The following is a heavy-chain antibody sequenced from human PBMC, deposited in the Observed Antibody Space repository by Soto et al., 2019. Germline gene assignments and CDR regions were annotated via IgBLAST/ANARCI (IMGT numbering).Heavy chain of an antibody. V-gene: IGHV3-48*03. D-gene: IGHD3-3*01. J-gene: IGHJ4*02. Sequence: GGSLRPSCAASGFTFSSYEMNWVRQAPGKGLEWVSYISSSGSTIYYADSVKGRFTISRDNAKNSLYLQMNSLRAEDTAVYYCAREVIPPTTYYDFWSGSTGYYFDYWGQGTLVTVSS. CDR2: ISSSGSTI. CDR1: GFTFSSYE. CDR3: AREVIPPTTYYDFWSGSTGYYFDY.